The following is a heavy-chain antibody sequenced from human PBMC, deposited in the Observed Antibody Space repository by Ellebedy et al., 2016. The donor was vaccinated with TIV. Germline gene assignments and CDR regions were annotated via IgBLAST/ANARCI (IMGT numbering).Heavy chain of an antibody. J-gene: IGHJ4*02. CDR1: GGTFSSYA. CDR3: ARVDTAMVYDRPFDY. CDR2: IIPIFGTA. Sequence: AASVKVSCKASGGTFSSYAISWARQAPGQGLEWMGGIIPIFGTANYAQKFQGRVTITADESTSTAYMELRSLRSDDTAVYYCARVDTAMVYDRPFDYWGQGTLVTVSS. D-gene: IGHD5-18*01. V-gene: IGHV1-69*13.